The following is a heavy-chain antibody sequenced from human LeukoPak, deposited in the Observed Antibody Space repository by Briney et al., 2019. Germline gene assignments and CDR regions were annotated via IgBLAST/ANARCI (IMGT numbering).Heavy chain of an antibody. Sequence: PGGSLRLSCAASGFTFSSHSMNWVRQAPGKGLEWVSSISSSSSYIYYADSVKGRFTISRDNAKNSLYLQMNSLRAEDTAVYYCARDGHCSGGSCYPGIFDYWGQGTLVTVSS. CDR1: GFTFSSHS. D-gene: IGHD2-15*01. J-gene: IGHJ4*02. V-gene: IGHV3-21*01. CDR3: ARDGHCSGGSCYPGIFDY. CDR2: ISSSSSYI.